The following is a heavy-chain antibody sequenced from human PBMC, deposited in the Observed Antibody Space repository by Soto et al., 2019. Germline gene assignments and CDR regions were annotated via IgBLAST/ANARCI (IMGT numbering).Heavy chain of an antibody. J-gene: IGHJ4*02. CDR1: GGSISSGGYY. Sequence: SETLSLTCTVSGGSISSGGYYWSWIRQHPGKGLEWIGYIYYSGSTYYNPSLKSRVTISVDTSKNQFSLKLSSVTAADTAVYYCARDSTVTTPFFDYWGQGTLVTVSS. D-gene: IGHD4-4*01. V-gene: IGHV4-31*03. CDR2: IYYSGST. CDR3: ARDSTVTTPFFDY.